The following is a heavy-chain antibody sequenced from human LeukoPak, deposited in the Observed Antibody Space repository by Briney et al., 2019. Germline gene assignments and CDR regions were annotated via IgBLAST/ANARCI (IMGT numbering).Heavy chain of an antibody. CDR3: AAFLGVVVTATRNDAFDI. D-gene: IGHD2-21*02. CDR2: FDPEDGET. V-gene: IGHV1-24*01. Sequence: GASVKVSCKASGGTFSSYAISWVRQAPGKGLEWMGGFDPEDGETIYAQKFQGRVTMTEDTSTDTAYMELSSLRSEDTAVYYCAAFLGVVVTATRNDAFDIWGQGTMVTVSS. CDR1: GGTFSSYA. J-gene: IGHJ3*02.